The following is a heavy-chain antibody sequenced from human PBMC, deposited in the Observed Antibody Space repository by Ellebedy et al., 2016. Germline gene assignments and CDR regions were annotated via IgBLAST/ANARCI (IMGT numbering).Heavy chain of an antibody. J-gene: IGHJ4*02. Sequence: GESLKISXAASGFPFSSNAMSWVRQAPGKGLEWVASIKQDGREIYYVDSVKGRFSISRDNAKNSLYLQMSSLRAEDTAVYYCAAGNYFNYWGQGALVTVSS. D-gene: IGHD3-10*01. CDR3: AAGNYFNY. V-gene: IGHV3-7*01. CDR1: GFPFSSNA. CDR2: IKQDGREI.